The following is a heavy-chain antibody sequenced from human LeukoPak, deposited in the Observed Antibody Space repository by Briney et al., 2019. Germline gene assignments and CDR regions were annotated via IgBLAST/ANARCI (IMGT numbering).Heavy chain of an antibody. CDR2: IYSGGST. J-gene: IGHJ5*02. D-gene: IGHD5-18*01. Sequence: HPGGSLRLSCAASGFTVSSNYMSWVRQAPGKGLEWVSVIYSGGSTYYADSVKGRFTISRDNSKNTLYLQMNSLRAEDTAVYYCAREGRGYSFSWFDPWGQGTLVTVSS. CDR1: GFTVSSNY. CDR3: AREGRGYSFSWFDP. V-gene: IGHV3-53*01.